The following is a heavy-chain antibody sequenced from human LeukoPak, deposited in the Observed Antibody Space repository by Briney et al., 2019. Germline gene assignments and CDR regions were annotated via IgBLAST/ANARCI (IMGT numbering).Heavy chain of an antibody. V-gene: IGHV3-7*04. CDR1: GFALSSHW. CDR2: IKQDGSKK. D-gene: IGHD5-24*01. Sequence: GGSLRLSCAASGFALSSHWMTWVRQAPGKGLEWVANIKQDGSKKSYVDSVKGRFTISRDNAKNSLYLQMNSLRAEDTAIYYCTRVGYIDEGIDYWGQGTLVTVSS. CDR3: TRVGYIDEGIDY. J-gene: IGHJ4*02.